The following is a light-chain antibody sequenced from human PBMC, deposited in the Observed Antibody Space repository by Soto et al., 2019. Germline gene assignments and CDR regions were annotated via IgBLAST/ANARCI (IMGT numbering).Light chain of an antibody. CDR3: SSYTSSSLHV. CDR2: DVS. Sequence: SVLTQPASVSGSPGQSITISCTGTSNDVGGYNYVSWYQQHPGKAPKLMIYDVSNRPSGVSNRFSGSKSGNTASLTISGLQAEDEADYYCSSYTSSSLHVFGTGTKVTVL. CDR1: SNDVGGYNY. J-gene: IGLJ1*01. V-gene: IGLV2-14*03.